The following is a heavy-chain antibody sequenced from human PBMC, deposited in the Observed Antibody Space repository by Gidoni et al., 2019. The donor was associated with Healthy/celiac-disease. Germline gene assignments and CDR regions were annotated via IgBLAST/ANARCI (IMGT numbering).Heavy chain of an antibody. J-gene: IGHJ4*02. CDR3: ARVQGTYYYGSGSYPFDY. CDR2: ISAYNGNT. Sequence: QVQLVQSGAEVKKPGASVKVSCKASGYTFTSYGISWVRQAPGQGLEWMGWISAYNGNTNYAQKLQGRVTMTTDTSTSTAYMELRSRRSDDTAVYYCARVQGTYYYGSGSYPFDYWGQGTLVTVSS. CDR1: GYTFTSYG. V-gene: IGHV1-18*01. D-gene: IGHD3-10*01.